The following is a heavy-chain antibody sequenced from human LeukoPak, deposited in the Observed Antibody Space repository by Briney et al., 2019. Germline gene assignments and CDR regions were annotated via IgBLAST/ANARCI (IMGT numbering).Heavy chain of an antibody. V-gene: IGHV4-38-2*02. D-gene: IGHD3-16*02. CDR1: GYSISSGYY. Sequence: SETLSLTCAVSGYSISSGYYWGWIRQPPGKGLEWIGSIYHSGSTYYNPSLKSRVTISVDTSKNQFSLKLSSVTAADTAVYYCARERDYVWGSYRSKVDYWGQGTLVTVSS. CDR2: IYHSGST. J-gene: IGHJ4*02. CDR3: ARERDYVWGSYRSKVDY.